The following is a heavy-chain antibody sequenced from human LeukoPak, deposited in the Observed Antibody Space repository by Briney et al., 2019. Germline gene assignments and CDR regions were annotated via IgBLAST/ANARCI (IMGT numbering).Heavy chain of an antibody. CDR1: GYTFTSYD. D-gene: IGHD3-10*01. V-gene: IGHV1-8*01. J-gene: IGHJ4*02. CDR2: MNPNSGNT. Sequence: ASVKVSCKASGYTFTSYDINWVRQATGQGLEWMGWMNPNSGNTGYAQKFQGRVTMTRNTSISTAYMELSSLRSEDTAVYCCAVYYYGSGSYKFDYWGQGTLVTVSS. CDR3: AVYYYGSGSYKFDY.